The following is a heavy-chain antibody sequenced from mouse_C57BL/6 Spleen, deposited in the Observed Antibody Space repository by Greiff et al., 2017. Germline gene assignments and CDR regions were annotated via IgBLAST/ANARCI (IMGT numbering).Heavy chain of an antibody. CDR2: IYPGSGST. D-gene: IGHD1-1*01. Sequence: VKLQESGAELVKPGASVKMSCKASGYTFTSYWITWVKQRPGQGLEWIGDIYPGSGSTNYNEKFKSKATLTVDTSSSTAYMQLSSLTSEDSAVYYCAKSGSPHFDYWGQGTTLTVSS. CDR3: AKSGSPHFDY. J-gene: IGHJ2*01. V-gene: IGHV1-55*01. CDR1: GYTFTSYW.